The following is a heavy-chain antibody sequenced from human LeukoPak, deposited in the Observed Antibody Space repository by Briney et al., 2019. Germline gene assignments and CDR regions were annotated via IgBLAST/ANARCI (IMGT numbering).Heavy chain of an antibody. CDR2: MNPNSGNT. V-gene: IGHV1-8*02. Sequence: ASVKVSCKASGGTFSSYAISWVRQATGQGLEWMGWMNPNSGNTGYAQKFQGRVTMTRNTAINTAYMELRSLRSDDTAVYYCARGGSSGRYGFDYWGQGTLVTVSS. CDR1: GGTFSSYA. J-gene: IGHJ4*02. D-gene: IGHD1-26*01. CDR3: ARGGSSGRYGFDY.